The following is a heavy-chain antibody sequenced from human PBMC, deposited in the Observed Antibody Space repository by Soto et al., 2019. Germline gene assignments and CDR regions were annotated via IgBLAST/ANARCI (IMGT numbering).Heavy chain of an antibody. CDR2: IYHRGTS. J-gene: IGHJ4*02. V-gene: IGHV4-30-2*01. CDR3: ARGVDSGASYYFDS. CDR1: GGSVNFGFS. Sequence: TSETLSLTCDVSGGSVNFGFSWNWIRQPPGKGLEWIGYIYHRGTSYSNPSLKSRVSMSVDRSKNQFSLDLHSVTAADTAIYYCARGVDSGASYYFDSWGQGALVTVSS. D-gene: IGHD5-12*01.